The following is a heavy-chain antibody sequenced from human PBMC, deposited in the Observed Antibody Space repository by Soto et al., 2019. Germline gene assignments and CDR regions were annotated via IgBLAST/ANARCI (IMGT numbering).Heavy chain of an antibody. CDR2: IIPIFGTA. Sequence: SVKVSCKASGGTFSSYAISWVRQAPGQGLEWMGGIIPIFGTANYAQKFQGRVTITADKSTSTAYMELSSLRSEDTAVYYCARERSPGKYGMDVWGQGTTVTVSS. CDR3: ARERSPGKYGMDV. CDR1: GGTFSSYA. D-gene: IGHD3-10*01. J-gene: IGHJ6*02. V-gene: IGHV1-69*06.